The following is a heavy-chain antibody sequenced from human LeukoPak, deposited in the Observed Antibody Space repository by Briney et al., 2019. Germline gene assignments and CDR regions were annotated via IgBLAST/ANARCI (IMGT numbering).Heavy chain of an antibody. V-gene: IGHV3-33*06. Sequence: TGGSLRLSCEASGFTFSSYGMHWVRQAPGKGLEWVAVIWYDGSDKYYADSVKGRFSISRDNSKNTLYLQMNSLRAEDTAVYYCAKADRGWGVITKDWGQGTLVTVSS. CDR3: AKADRGWGVITKD. D-gene: IGHD3-10*01. CDR1: GFTFSSYG. J-gene: IGHJ4*02. CDR2: IWYDGSDK.